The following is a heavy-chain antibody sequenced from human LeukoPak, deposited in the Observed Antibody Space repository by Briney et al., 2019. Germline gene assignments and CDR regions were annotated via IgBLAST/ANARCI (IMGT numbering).Heavy chain of an antibody. V-gene: IGHV1-18*01. CDR3: ARDCGYYGSGSYTPLCY. CDR2: ISAYNGNT. CDR1: GYTFTSYG. J-gene: IGHJ4*02. D-gene: IGHD3-10*01. Sequence: ASVKVSCKASGYTFTSYGISWVRQAPGQGLEWMGWISAYNGNTNYAQKLQGRVTMTTDTSTSTAYMELRSLRSDDTAVYYCARDCGYYGSGSYTPLCYWGQGTLVTVSS.